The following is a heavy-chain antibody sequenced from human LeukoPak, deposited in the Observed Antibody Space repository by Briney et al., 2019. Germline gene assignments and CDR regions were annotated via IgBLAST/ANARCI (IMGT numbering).Heavy chain of an antibody. V-gene: IGHV4-39*01. CDR3: ASLIVVVVV. CDR2: IYYSGST. J-gene: IGHJ4*02. D-gene: IGHD2-15*01. CDR1: GGSISSSSYY. Sequence: SETLSLTCTVSGGSISSSSYYWGWIRQPPGKGLEWIGSIYYSGSTYYNPSLKSRVTISVDTSKNQFSLKLSSVTAADTAVYYCASLIVVVVVWGQGTLVTVSS.